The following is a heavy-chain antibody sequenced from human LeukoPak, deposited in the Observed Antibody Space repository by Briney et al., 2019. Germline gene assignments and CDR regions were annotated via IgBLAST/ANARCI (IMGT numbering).Heavy chain of an antibody. CDR3: ARSSGTYHFDY. D-gene: IGHD1-26*01. Sequence: GGSLRLSCAASGFTFSSYEMNRVRQAPGKGLEWVSYISSSGTTIYYADSVKGRFTISRDNAKNSLFLQVNSLRAEDTAVYYCARSSGTYHFDYWGQGTLVTVSS. CDR1: GFTFSSYE. V-gene: IGHV3-48*03. J-gene: IGHJ4*02. CDR2: ISSSGTTI.